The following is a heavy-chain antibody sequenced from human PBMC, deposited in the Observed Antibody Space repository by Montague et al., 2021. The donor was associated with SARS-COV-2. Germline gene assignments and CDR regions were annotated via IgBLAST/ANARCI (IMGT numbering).Heavy chain of an antibody. J-gene: IGHJ5*02. Sequence: SETLSLTCSAPGGPISSDYWSWIRQSPGKGLEWIGYIYYRGTTNHNPSLKSRVTFSVDTSKNQFSLKLISVTAADPAVYFCAREDRWNWFDPWGQGVLVTVSS. CDR2: IYYRGTT. V-gene: IGHV4-59*01. D-gene: IGHD5-24*01. CDR1: GGPISSDY. CDR3: AREDRWNWFDP.